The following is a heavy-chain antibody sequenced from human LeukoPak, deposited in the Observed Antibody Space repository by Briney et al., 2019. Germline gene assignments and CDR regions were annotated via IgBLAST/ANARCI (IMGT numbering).Heavy chain of an antibody. Sequence: GGSLRLSCAASGFTFSSYAMSWVRQAPGKGLEWVSAISGSGDSTYYADSVKGRFTISRDNSKNTLYLQMNSLRAEDTAVYYCAKSVRGYYDSSGYYYQGIFQHWGQGTLVTVSS. CDR1: GFTFSSYA. CDR2: ISGSGDST. CDR3: AKSVRGYYDSSGYYYQGIFQH. J-gene: IGHJ1*01. V-gene: IGHV3-23*01. D-gene: IGHD3-22*01.